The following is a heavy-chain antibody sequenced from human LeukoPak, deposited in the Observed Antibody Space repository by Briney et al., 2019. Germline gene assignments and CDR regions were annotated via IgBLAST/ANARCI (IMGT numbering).Heavy chain of an antibody. CDR1: GFTFSSYW. J-gene: IGHJ4*02. CDR2: IKQDGSEK. CDR3: ARDICSSTSWHNFDY. V-gene: IGHV3-7*01. D-gene: IGHD2-2*01. Sequence: GGSLRLSCAASGFTFSSYWMSWVRQAPGMGLEWVANIKQDGSEKYYVDSVKGRFTISRDNAKNSLYLQMNSLRAEDTAVYYCARDICSSTSWHNFDYWGQGTLVTVSS.